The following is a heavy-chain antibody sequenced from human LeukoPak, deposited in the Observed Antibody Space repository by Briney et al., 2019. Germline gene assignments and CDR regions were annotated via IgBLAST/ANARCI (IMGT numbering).Heavy chain of an antibody. CDR1: GFTFSSYW. CDR3: AREPTYSSSWYTSCDY. J-gene: IGHJ4*02. D-gene: IGHD6-13*01. V-gene: IGHV3-23*01. Sequence: GGSLRLSCEASGFTFSSYWMHWVRQAPGKGLEWVSVISGSGGTTYYADSVKGRFTISRDNAKNSLYLQMNSLRAEDTAVYYCAREPTYSSSWYTSCDYWGQGTLVTVSS. CDR2: ISGSGGTT.